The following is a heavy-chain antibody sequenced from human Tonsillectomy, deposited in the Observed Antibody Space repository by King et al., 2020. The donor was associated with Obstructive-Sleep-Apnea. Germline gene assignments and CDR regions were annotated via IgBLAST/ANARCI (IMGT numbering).Heavy chain of an antibody. V-gene: IGHV3-7*03. J-gene: IGHJ2*01. Sequence: VQLVESGGGLVQPGGSLRLSCAASGFTFSSYWMSWVRQAPGKGLEWVANIKQDGSEKYYVDSVKGRFTITRDNAKNSLYLQMNSRRTEDTAVYYCARETYYDDSSGYYHPQENFDLWGRGTLVTVSS. CDR1: GFTFSSYW. CDR2: IKQDGSEK. CDR3: ARETYYDDSSGYYHPQENFDL. D-gene: IGHD3-22*01.